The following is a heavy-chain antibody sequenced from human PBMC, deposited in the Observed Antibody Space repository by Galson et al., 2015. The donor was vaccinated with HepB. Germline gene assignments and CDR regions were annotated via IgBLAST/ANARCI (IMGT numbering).Heavy chain of an antibody. D-gene: IGHD3-10*01. CDR1: GFTFSSYW. CDR2: INQDESSK. Sequence: SLRLSCAASGFTFSSYWMHWVRQAPGKGLEWVAHINQDESSKYYVDSVKGRFTISRDNAKDSVYLQLDSLRAEDTAVYYCARRISLVRGISTMPDYYYGMDVLGQGTTVTVAS. V-gene: IGHV3-7*03. J-gene: IGHJ6*02. CDR3: ARRISLVRGISTMPDYYYGMDV.